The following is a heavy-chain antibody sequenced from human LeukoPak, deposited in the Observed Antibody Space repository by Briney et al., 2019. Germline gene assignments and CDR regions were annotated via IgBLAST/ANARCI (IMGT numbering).Heavy chain of an antibody. V-gene: IGHV4-34*01. CDR2: INHSGST. CDR3: ARVPIVATPDIPPTVRYFDY. Sequence: SETLSLTCAVYGGSFSGYYWSWIRQPPGKGLEWIGEINHSGSTNYNPSLKSRVTISVDTSKNQFSLKLSPVTAADTAVYYCARVPIVATPDIPPTVRYFDYWGQGTLVTVSS. J-gene: IGHJ4*02. CDR1: GGSFSGYY. D-gene: IGHD5-12*01.